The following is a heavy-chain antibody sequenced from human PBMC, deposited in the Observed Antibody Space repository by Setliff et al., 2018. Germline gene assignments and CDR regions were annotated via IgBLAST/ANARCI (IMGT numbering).Heavy chain of an antibody. Sequence: PGGSLRLSCVASGFTFSSFWMSWVRQAPGKGLEWVANIKKDGSEKYYVGSVRGRFTISRDNAKESMYLQMDSLRAEDTAVYYCARDYYDDGSGYSADALDIWGQGTMVTVSS. V-gene: IGHV3-7*01. D-gene: IGHD3-22*01. CDR2: IKKDGSEK. J-gene: IGHJ3*02. CDR1: GFTFSSFW. CDR3: ARDYYDDGSGYSADALDI.